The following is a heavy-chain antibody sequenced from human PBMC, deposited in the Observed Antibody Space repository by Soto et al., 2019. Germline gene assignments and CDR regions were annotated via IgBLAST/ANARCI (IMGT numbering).Heavy chain of an antibody. J-gene: IGHJ6*02. Sequence: EVQLVESGGGLVQPGGSLRLSCAASGFTFSSYSMNWVRQAPGKGLEWVSYISSSSSTIYYADSVKGRFTISRDNAKNSLYLQMNSLRDEDTAVYYCAREEYSSYYYYGMDVWGQGTTVTVSS. CDR2: ISSSSSTI. CDR1: GFTFSSYS. D-gene: IGHD6-6*01. V-gene: IGHV3-48*02. CDR3: AREEYSSYYYYGMDV.